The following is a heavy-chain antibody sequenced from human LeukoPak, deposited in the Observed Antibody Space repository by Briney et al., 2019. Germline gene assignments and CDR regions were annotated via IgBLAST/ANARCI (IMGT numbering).Heavy chain of an antibody. CDR2: IKSDGST. V-gene: IGHV3-74*01. J-gene: IGHJ1*01. D-gene: IGHD3-22*01. CDR3: ARAPSEIGGYYPEYFRR. Sequence: GGSLRLSCAASGFTFSTYWMHWVRHAPGKGLVWVSRIKSDGSTNYADSVKGRFTTSTDNAKNTVSLQMHSLRPEDTGVYYCARAPSEIGGYYPEYFRRWGQGTLVTVSS. CDR1: GFTFSTYW.